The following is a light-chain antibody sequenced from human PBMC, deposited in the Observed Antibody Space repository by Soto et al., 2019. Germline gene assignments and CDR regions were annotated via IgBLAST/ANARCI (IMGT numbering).Light chain of an antibody. J-gene: IGKJ5*01. CDR1: QRVSSIF. CDR3: QQYVNSPGT. V-gene: IGKV3-20*01. Sequence: IVLTQSPGTLSVSPGERATLSCRASQRVSSIFLAWYQQKPGQTPRLLIYGASSRATGIPDRFSGSGSGADFTLTISRLEPEDFAVYYCQQYVNSPGTFGQGTRLEIK. CDR2: GAS.